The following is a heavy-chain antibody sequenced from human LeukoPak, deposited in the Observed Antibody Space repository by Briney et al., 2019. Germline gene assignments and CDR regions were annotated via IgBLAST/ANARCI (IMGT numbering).Heavy chain of an antibody. J-gene: IGHJ3*02. Sequence: SVKVACKASAGTISSYAIRWVRQPPGQGLESMGGLILIVGTENYGRKLQGRDRLTADESKSTDYKGQSSLRSEHTAVYYCARAVDYDFWSGYFHGRAFEIWGQGTMVTGSS. CDR1: AGTISSYA. CDR2: LILIVGTE. D-gene: IGHD3-3*01. V-gene: IGHV1-69*01. CDR3: ARAVDYDFWSGYFHGRAFEI.